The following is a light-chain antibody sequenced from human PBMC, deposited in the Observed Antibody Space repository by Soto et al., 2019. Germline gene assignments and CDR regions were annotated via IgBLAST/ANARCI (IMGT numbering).Light chain of an antibody. CDR3: QQVKTYPRT. CDR2: EES. CDR1: QAVPNN. J-gene: IGKJ4*01. Sequence: DLHLTQSPSFLSTSVGDRATLTCRPSQAVPNNMAWYQQKPGKPPKLLIYEESTLHSGVPSRFSGRKSGTQFTLTIDSLQPEDFATYYCQQVKTYPRTVGGGTKVDI. V-gene: IGKV1-9*01.